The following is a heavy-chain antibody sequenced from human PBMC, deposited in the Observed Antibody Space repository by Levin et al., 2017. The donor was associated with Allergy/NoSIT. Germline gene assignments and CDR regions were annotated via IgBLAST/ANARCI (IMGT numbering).Heavy chain of an antibody. V-gene: IGHV4-34*01. CDR2: INHSGST. CDR3: ASLLRARGYYYYYYMDV. J-gene: IGHJ6*03. Sequence: SETLSLTCAVYGGSFSGYYWSWIRQPPGKGLEWIGEINHSGSTNYNPSLKSRVTISVDTSKNQFSLKLSSVTAADTAVYYCASLLRARGYYYYYYMDVWGKGTTVTVSS. D-gene: IGHD2-15*01. CDR1: GGSFSGYY.